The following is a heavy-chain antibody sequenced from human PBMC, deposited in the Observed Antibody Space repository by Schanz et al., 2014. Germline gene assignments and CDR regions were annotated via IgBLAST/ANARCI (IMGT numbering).Heavy chain of an antibody. D-gene: IGHD3-10*01. CDR3: ARDRGHGGLPGDI. Sequence: QVQLQESGPGLVKPSQTLSLTCTVSGGSVSSGGDYWSWIRQHPGKGPEWIGFISYSGSTYYNPSRKSRVTISVDTSKNQFCLNLSAASAADTAVYYCARDRGHGGLPGDIWGQGTMVTVSS. J-gene: IGHJ3*02. V-gene: IGHV4-31*03. CDR2: ISYSGST. CDR1: GGSVSSGGDY.